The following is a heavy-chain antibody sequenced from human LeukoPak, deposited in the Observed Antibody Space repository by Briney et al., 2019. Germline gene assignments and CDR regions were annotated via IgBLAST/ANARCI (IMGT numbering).Heavy chain of an antibody. J-gene: IGHJ5*02. D-gene: IGHD3-10*01. CDR3: ASYNMLRGFDP. CDR2: IYISGST. Sequence: SETLSLTCTVSGGSISSGSYYWSWIRQPAGKGLEWIGRIYISGSTNYNPSLKSRVTMSVDTSKNQFSLKLSSVTAADTAVYYCASYNMLRGFDPWGQGTLVTVSS. V-gene: IGHV4-61*02. CDR1: GGSISSGSYY.